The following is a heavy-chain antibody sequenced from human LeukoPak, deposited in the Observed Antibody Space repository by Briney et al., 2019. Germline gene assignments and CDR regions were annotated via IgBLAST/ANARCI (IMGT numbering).Heavy chain of an antibody. V-gene: IGHV3-66*04. Sequence: GGSLRLSCAASGFTVSSNYMSWVRQAPGKGLEWVSVIYSGGSTYYADSVKGRFTIFRDNSKNTLYLQMNSLRAEDTAVYYCAGLYYYDSSGYPDAFDIWGQGTMVTVSS. D-gene: IGHD3-22*01. CDR1: GFTVSSNY. CDR2: IYSGGST. J-gene: IGHJ3*02. CDR3: AGLYYYDSSGYPDAFDI.